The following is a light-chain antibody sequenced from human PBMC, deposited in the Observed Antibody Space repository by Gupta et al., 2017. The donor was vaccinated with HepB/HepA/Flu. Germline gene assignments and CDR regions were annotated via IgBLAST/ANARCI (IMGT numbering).Light chain of an antibody. CDR2: YNS. J-gene: IGLJ2*01. CDR1: NIGSKS. CDR3: QLWDSRSNHPV. V-gene: IGLV3-21*01. Sequence: SYVLSQSPSVSVAPGKTASITCGGDNIGSKSVHWYQQRPGQAPVMVIYYNSDRPSGIPERFSGSNSGNTATLTISRVEAGDEADYDCQLWDSRSNHPVFGGGTKLTVL.